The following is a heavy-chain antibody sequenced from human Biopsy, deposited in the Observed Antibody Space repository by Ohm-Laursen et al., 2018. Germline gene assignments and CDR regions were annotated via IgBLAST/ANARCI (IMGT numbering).Heavy chain of an antibody. V-gene: IGHV4-31*01. CDR1: GGSIGGGEYY. CDR2: ISYSGTT. D-gene: IGHD3-22*01. CDR3: ARGVPHYDGSGFPLAGYWYFDL. J-gene: IGHJ2*01. Sequence: TLSFTCTVSGGSIGGGEYYWNWIRQPPGKGLGWIGLISYSGTTFYNPSLEILLTISIDTSKNHFSLNLRSVTAADTAVYYCARGVPHYDGSGFPLAGYWYFDLWGRGTLVTGSS.